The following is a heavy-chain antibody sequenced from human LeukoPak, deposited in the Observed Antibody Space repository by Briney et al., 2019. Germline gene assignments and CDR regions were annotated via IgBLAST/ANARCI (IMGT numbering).Heavy chain of an antibody. CDR2: TRNKANSYTT. CDR1: GFTFSDHY. CDR3: AREGYSSSWSPGAFDI. J-gene: IGHJ3*02. Sequence: EGSLRLSCAASGFTFSDHYMDWVRQAPGKGLEWVGRTRNKANSYTTEYAASVKGRFTISRDDSKNSLYLQMNSLKTEDTAVYYCAREGYSSSWSPGAFDIWGQGTMVTVSS. V-gene: IGHV3-72*01. D-gene: IGHD6-13*01.